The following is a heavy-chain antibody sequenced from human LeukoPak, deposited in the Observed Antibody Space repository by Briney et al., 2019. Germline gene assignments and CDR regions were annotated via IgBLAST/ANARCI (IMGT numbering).Heavy chain of an antibody. V-gene: IGHV3-23*01. CDR2: ISGSGDST. D-gene: IGHD6-13*01. CDR1: GFTFSSYA. J-gene: IGHJ6*02. Sequence: PGGSLRLSCAASGFTFSSYAMSWVRQAPGKGLEWVSAISGSGDSTYYADSVKGRFTISRDNAKNSLYLQMNSLRAEDTAVYYCARTSSSWSYYYYYGMDVWGQGTTVTVSS. CDR3: ARTSSSWSYYYYYGMDV.